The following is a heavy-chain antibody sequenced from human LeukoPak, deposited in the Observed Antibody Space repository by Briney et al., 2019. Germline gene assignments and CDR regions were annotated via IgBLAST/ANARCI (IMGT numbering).Heavy chain of an antibody. Sequence: SVKVSCKASGGTFSSYAISWVRQAPGQGLEWMGGIIPIFGTANYAQKFQGRVTITTDESTSTAYMELSSLRSEDTAVYYCARDRGITMVRGPWTWDFDYWGQGTLVTVSS. CDR1: GGTFSSYA. CDR2: IIPIFGTA. D-gene: IGHD3-10*01. V-gene: IGHV1-69*05. CDR3: ARDRGITMVRGPWTWDFDY. J-gene: IGHJ4*02.